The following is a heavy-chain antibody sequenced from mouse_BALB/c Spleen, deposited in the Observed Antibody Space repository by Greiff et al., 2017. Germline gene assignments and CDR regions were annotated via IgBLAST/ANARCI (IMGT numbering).Heavy chain of an antibody. J-gene: IGHJ3*01. Sequence: LQQPGSELVRPGASVKLSCKASGYTFTSYWMHWVKQRHGQGLEWIGNIYPGSGSTNYDEKFKSKGTLTVDTSASTAYMHLSSLTSEDSAVYYCARSDYDYDGFAYWGQGTLVTVSA. CDR2: IYPGSGST. V-gene: IGHV1S22*01. CDR1: GYTFTSYW. D-gene: IGHD2-4*01. CDR3: ARSDYDYDGFAY.